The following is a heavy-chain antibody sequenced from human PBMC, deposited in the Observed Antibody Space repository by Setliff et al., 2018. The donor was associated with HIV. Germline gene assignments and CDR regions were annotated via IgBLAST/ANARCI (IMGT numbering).Heavy chain of an antibody. D-gene: IGHD2-8*02. V-gene: IGHV4-4*09. CDR2: IYSSWTT. CDR3: ARLIRTGLLYFDF. J-gene: IGHJ4*02. Sequence: SETLSLTCFVSGVSISDHYWGWLRQPPGKGLEWIGYIYSSWTTQYNPSVESRVTMSLDTSSDQFSLNLRSVTAANTAVYFCARLIRTGLLYFDFWGLGTLVTVSS. CDR1: GVSISDHY.